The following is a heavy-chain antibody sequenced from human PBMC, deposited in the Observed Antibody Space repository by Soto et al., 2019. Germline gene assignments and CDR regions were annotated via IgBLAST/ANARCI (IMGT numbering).Heavy chain of an antibody. Sequence: SETLSLTCAVYGGSFSGYYWSWIRQPPGKGLEWIGEINHSGSTNYNPSLKSRVTISVDTSKNQFSLKLSSVTAADTAVYYCARIPKLVVVAATYLPYYYYMDVWGKGTTVTVSS. J-gene: IGHJ6*03. D-gene: IGHD2-15*01. CDR2: INHSGST. CDR1: GGSFSGYY. V-gene: IGHV4-34*01. CDR3: ARIPKLVVVAATYLPYYYYMDV.